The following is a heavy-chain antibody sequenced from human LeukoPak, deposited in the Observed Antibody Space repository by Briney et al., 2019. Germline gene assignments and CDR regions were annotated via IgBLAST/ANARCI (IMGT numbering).Heavy chain of an antibody. CDR1: GYSIRSGYQ. V-gene: IGHV4-38-2*01. Sequence: SETLSPTCSVSGYSIRSGYQWGWIRQAPGKGLEWIGSINYSGRTYDNPSLKSRVAISIDTSKNQIFLKLRSTTAADTAHYYCARAEINDYNRYWGQGILVIVSS. CDR3: ARAEINDYNRY. J-gene: IGHJ4*02. CDR2: INYSGRT. D-gene: IGHD4-11*01.